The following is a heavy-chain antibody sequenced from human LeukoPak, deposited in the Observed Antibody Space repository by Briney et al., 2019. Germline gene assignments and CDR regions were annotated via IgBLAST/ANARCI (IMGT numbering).Heavy chain of an antibody. CDR3: ARGRRIAARPYYFDY. CDR2: IYYSGST. D-gene: IGHD6-6*01. Sequence: SETLSLTCTVSGGSISSYYWSWIRQPPGKGLEWIGYIYYSGSTNYNPSLKSRVTISVDTSKNQFSLKLSSVTAADTAVYYCARGRRIAARPYYFDYWGQGTLVTVSS. J-gene: IGHJ4*02. CDR1: GGSISSYY. V-gene: IGHV4-59*01.